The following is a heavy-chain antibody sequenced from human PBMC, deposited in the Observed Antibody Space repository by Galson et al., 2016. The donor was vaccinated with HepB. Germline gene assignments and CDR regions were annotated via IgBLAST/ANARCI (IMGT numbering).Heavy chain of an antibody. CDR2: ISANSGNT. D-gene: IGHD1/OR15-1a*01. CDR3: ARDEQSRFDY. CDR1: GYRFPTYG. J-gene: IGHJ4*02. Sequence: SVKVSCKASGYRFPTYGISWVRQAPGQGLEWLGWISANSGNTNYAQKFQDRVTMTRDTSASTVYMDLRSLRSADTAVYYCARDEQSRFDYWGQGTLVTVSS. V-gene: IGHV1-18*04.